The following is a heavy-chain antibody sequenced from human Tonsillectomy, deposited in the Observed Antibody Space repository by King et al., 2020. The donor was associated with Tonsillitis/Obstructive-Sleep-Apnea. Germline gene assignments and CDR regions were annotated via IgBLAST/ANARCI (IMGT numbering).Heavy chain of an antibody. J-gene: IGHJ3*02. CDR3: ARRRLVVVVDTPEFDAFDI. CDR1: GYSFTKYW. D-gene: IGHD2-15*01. CDR2: IYPGDSDT. Sequence: VQLVESGAEVKKPGESLKISCKGSGYSFTKYWIGWVRQMPGKGLEWMGIIYPGDSDTRYSPSFQGQVTISADKSIKTTYLQWSSLKASDTAMYYCARRRLVVVVDTPEFDAFDIWGQGTMVTVSS. V-gene: IGHV5-51*01.